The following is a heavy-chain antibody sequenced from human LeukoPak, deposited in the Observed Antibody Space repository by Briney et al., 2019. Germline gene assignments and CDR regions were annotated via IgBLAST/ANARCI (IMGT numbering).Heavy chain of an antibody. CDR1: GGSISSYY. D-gene: IGHD5-12*01. CDR2: IYYSGST. V-gene: IGHV4-59*01. Sequence: DPSETLSLTCTVSGGSISSYYWSWIRQPPGKGLEWMGYIYYSGSTDYNPSLKSRVTISVDRSKNQFSLKMSSVTAADTAVYYCARDRSGYGYTESWGQGTLVTVSS. J-gene: IGHJ5*02. CDR3: ARDRSGYGYTES.